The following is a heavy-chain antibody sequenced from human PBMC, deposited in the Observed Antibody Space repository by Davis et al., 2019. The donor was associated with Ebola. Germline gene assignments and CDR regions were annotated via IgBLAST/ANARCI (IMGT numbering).Heavy chain of an antibody. J-gene: IGHJ4*02. CDR1: GFTFSSYE. CDR2: ISSSGTTT. D-gene: IGHD4-23*01. V-gene: IGHV3-23*01. Sequence: PGGSLRLSCAASGFTFSSYEMNWVRQAPGKGLEWVSGISSSGTTTYYVDSVKGRFTISRDNSKNTLYLQMNSLRAEDTAAYYCASVGGGWGQGTLVTVSS. CDR3: ASVGGG.